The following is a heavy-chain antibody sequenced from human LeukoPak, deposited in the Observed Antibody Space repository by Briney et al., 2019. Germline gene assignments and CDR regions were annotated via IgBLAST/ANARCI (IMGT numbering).Heavy chain of an antibody. CDR1: GFTFSSCG. CDR3: AKDYTLVSGHEDWFDP. J-gene: IGHJ5*02. CDR2: IRYDGSNK. Sequence: GGSLRLSCAASGFTFSSCGMHWVRQAPGKGLEWVAFIRYDGSNKYYADSVKGRFTISRDNSKNTLYLQMNSLRAEDTAVYYCAKDYTLVSGHEDWFDPWGQGTLVTVSS. D-gene: IGHD6-19*01. V-gene: IGHV3-30*02.